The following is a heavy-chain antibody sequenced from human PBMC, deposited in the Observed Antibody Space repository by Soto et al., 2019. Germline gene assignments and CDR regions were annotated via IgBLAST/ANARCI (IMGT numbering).Heavy chain of an antibody. CDR1: GFTFSSYD. J-gene: IGHJ4*02. CDR3: ARVSSRNYFDY. V-gene: IGHV3-13*01. D-gene: IGHD3-10*01. Sequence: LSLTCAASGFTFSSYDMHWVRQATGKGLEWVSAIGTAGDTYYPGSVKGRFTISRENAKNSLYLQMNSLRAGDTAVYYCARVSSRNYFDYWGQGTLVTVSS. CDR2: IGTAGDT.